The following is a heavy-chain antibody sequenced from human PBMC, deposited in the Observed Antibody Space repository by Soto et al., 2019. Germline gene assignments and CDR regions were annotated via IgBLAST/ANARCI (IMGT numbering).Heavy chain of an antibody. D-gene: IGHD2-2*02. J-gene: IGHJ5*02. CDR3: ARHPCSSTSCYTQVAWFEP. V-gene: IGHV5-10-1*01. CDR1: GNSFARYL. Sequence: ESLTISWTCAGNSFARYLISWVRQMPGKGLEWMGRIDPSDSYTNYSPSFQGHVTISADKSISTAYLQWSSLKASDTAMYYCARHPCSSTSCYTQVAWFEPWGQGHLVSVSS. CDR2: IDPSDSYT.